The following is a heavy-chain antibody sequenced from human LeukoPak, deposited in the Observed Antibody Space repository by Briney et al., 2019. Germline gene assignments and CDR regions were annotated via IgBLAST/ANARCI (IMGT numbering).Heavy chain of an antibody. J-gene: IGHJ4*02. D-gene: IGHD7-27*01. Sequence: ASVKVSCKASGYTFTSYYLHWVRQAPGQGLEWMGMINPTGGSTSYAQKFQGRVTMTRDTSTSTVYMELSSLRSEDTAVYYCARDRPLGIVDYWGQGTLVTVSS. CDR2: INPTGGST. V-gene: IGHV1-46*01. CDR1: GYTFTSYY. CDR3: ARDRPLGIVDY.